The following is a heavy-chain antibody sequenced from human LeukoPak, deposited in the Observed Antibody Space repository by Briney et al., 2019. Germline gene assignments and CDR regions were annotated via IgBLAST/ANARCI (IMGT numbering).Heavy chain of an antibody. J-gene: IGHJ4*02. Sequence: HPGGSLRLSCAASGFTFSTYAMNWVRQAPGKGPEWVAVISYDGRQNYYAYSVKGRFTISRDNSKNTLYLQMNSLRDEDSAAYYCARVYLERLTAGYFDHWGQGTWVTVSP. CDR3: ARVYLERLTAGYFDH. CDR2: ISYDGRQN. CDR1: GFTFSTYA. D-gene: IGHD2-8*01. V-gene: IGHV3-30*04.